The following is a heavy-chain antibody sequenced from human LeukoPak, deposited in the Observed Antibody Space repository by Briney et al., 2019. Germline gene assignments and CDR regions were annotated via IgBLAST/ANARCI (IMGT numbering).Heavy chain of an antibody. CDR2: IGGSGANT. J-gene: IGHJ4*02. Sequence: GGSLRLSCAVSGVTFSNYALNWVRQAPGKGLEWVSAIGGSGANTYYADSAKGRFTISGDTSKNTLYLQMNSLRAEDTAVYYCARFQRQQLGAFDYWGQGTLVTVSS. V-gene: IGHV3-23*01. D-gene: IGHD6-13*01. CDR1: GVTFSNYA. CDR3: ARFQRQQLGAFDY.